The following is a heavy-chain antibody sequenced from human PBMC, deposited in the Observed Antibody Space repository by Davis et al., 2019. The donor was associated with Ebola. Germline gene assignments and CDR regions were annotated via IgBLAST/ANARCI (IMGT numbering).Heavy chain of an antibody. CDR1: GFTFSSYS. D-gene: IGHD6-13*01. V-gene: IGHV3-21*04. CDR3: AKEPAAGFQYYFDY. Sequence: GGSLRLSCAASGFTFSSYSMNWVRQAPGKGLEWVSSISSSSSYIYYADSVKGRFTISRDNAKNSLYLQMNSLRAEDTAVYYCAKEPAAGFQYYFDYWGQGTLVTVSS. J-gene: IGHJ4*02. CDR2: ISSSSSYI.